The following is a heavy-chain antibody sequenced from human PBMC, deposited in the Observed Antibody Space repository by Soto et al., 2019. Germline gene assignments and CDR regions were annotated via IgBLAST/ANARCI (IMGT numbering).Heavy chain of an antibody. D-gene: IGHD2-2*01. V-gene: IGHV4-34*01. Sequence: SETLSLTCAVYGGSFSGYYWSWIRQPPGKGLEWIGEINHSGSTNYNPSLKSRVTISVDTSKNQFSLKLSSVTAADTAVYYCARGRVRARRSSSSCYHFDYWGQRTLVTVSS. CDR2: INHSGST. J-gene: IGHJ4*02. CDR1: GGSFSGYY. CDR3: ARGRVRARRSSSSCYHFDY.